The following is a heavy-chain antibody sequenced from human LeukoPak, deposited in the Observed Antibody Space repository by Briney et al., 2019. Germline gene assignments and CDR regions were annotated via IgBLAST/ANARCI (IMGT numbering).Heavy chain of an antibody. J-gene: IGHJ4*02. V-gene: IGHV4-38-2*02. CDR2: IYHSGIT. CDR3: ARPIVGATRGIDY. Sequence: SETLSLTCTVSGYSISSGYYWGWIRQPPGKGLEWIGSIYHSGITSYNPSLKSRVTISVDTSKNQFSLKLNSVTAADTAVYYCARPIVGATRGIDYWGQGTLVTVSS. D-gene: IGHD1-26*01. CDR1: GYSISSGYY.